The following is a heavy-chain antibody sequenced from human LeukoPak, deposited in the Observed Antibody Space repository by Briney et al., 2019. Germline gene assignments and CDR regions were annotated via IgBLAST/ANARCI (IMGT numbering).Heavy chain of an antibody. D-gene: IGHD3-10*01. CDR1: GFTVSSNY. CDR2: IYSGGST. Sequence: GGSLRLSCAAPGFTVSSNYMSWVRQALGKGLEWVSIIYSGGSTFYADSVKGRFTISRDNSKNTLYLQMNTLRAGDTAVYYCARGESYLSAFDIRGQGTMVTVSS. V-gene: IGHV3-53*01. CDR3: ARGESYLSAFDI. J-gene: IGHJ3*02.